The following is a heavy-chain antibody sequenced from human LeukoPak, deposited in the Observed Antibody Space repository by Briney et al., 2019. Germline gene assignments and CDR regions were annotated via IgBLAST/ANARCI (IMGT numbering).Heavy chain of an antibody. J-gene: IGHJ6*03. CDR1: GGSISSHY. D-gene: IGHD2-21*01. V-gene: IGHV4-59*11. Sequence: SETLSLTCTVSGGSISSHYWSWIRQPPGKGLEWIGYIYYSGSTNYNPSLKSRVTISVDTSKNQFSLKLSSVTAADTAVYYCARVRVSMYYYYMDVWGKGTTVTVSS. CDR2: IYYSGST. CDR3: ARVRVSMYYYYMDV.